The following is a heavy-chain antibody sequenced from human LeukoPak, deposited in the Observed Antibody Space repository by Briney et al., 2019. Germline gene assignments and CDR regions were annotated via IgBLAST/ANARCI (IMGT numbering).Heavy chain of an antibody. CDR3: ARDLSDYYYYMDV. V-gene: IGHV3-21*01. Sequence: GGSLRLSCAASGFTFSSYSMNWVRQAPGKGLEWVSSISSSSSYIYYADSVKGRFTVSRDNAKNSLYLQMNSLRAEDTAVYYCARDLSDYYYYMDVWGKGTTVTVSS. CDR1: GFTFSSYS. CDR2: ISSSSSYI. J-gene: IGHJ6*03. D-gene: IGHD2/OR15-2a*01.